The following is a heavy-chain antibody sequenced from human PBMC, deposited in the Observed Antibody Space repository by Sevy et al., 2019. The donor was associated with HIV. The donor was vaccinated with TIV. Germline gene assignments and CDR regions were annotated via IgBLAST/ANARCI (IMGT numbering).Heavy chain of an antibody. CDR2: IHSGDTT. CDR3: ARGKSGYGYALNY. Sequence: GGSLRLSCAASGFTVNSNYMTWVRQAPGKGLEGVSVIHSGDTTYHAASVKDRFTISRDNFKNTLYLHMSSLRAEDTAVYYCARGKSGYGYALNYWGQGTLVTVSS. CDR1: GFTVNSNY. J-gene: IGHJ4*02. D-gene: IGHD5-18*01. V-gene: IGHV3-66*01.